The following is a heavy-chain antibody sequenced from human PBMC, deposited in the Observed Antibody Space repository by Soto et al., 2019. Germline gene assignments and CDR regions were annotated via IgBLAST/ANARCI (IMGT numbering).Heavy chain of an antibody. V-gene: IGHV3-23*01. Sequence: PAASLRLAYSASGLTISTYAMSRFRQAPGKVLYLVSAISGSVGSTYYADSVKGRFTISRDNSKNTLYLQMNSLRAEDTAIYYCAKGWGASGSHLRRYYYYGMDVWGQGT. CDR3: AKGWGASGSHLRRYYYYGMDV. D-gene: IGHD1-26*01. J-gene: IGHJ6*02. CDR1: GLTISTYA. CDR2: ISGSVGST.